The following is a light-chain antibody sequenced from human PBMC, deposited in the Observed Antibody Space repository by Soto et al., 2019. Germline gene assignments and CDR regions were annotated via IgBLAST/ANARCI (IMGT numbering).Light chain of an antibody. CDR2: QAS. Sequence: DIQMTQSPTTLSASVGDRAIITCRASQTVRNWLAWFQQKPGEAPKLLIYQASRLESGVPSRFSGSGYGTDFTLTITNLVPGDSATYFCQQYDASPLTFGQGTKLEIK. V-gene: IGKV1-5*03. J-gene: IGKJ2*01. CDR3: QQYDASPLT. CDR1: QTVRNW.